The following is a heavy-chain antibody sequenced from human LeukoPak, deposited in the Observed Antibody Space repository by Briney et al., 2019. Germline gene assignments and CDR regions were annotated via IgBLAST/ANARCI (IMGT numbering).Heavy chain of an antibody. J-gene: IGHJ3*02. CDR3: ARDIAVADPDAFDI. CDR2: ISAYNGNT. Sequence: ASVKVSCKASGYTFTSYGISWVRQAPGQGPEWMGWISAYNGNTNYVQKFQGRVTMTTDTSATTAYMELRSLRSEDTAVYYCARDIAVADPDAFDIWGQGTMVTVSS. D-gene: IGHD6-19*01. V-gene: IGHV1-18*01. CDR1: GYTFTSYG.